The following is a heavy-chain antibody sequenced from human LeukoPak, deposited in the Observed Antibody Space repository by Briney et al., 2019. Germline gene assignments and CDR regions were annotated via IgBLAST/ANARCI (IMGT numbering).Heavy chain of an antibody. CDR2: IKQDGGEK. V-gene: IGHV3-7*01. CDR3: ARRYFDWFLGAGGSLDI. J-gene: IGHJ3*02. CDR1: GFTFRSYW. Sequence: GGSRRLSGAGSGFTFRSYWMHWVRQAPGKGLEGGANIKQDGGEKYYVDSVKGRFTISRDHANDSVYLQMTSLRAEDTAVYYCARRYFDWFLGAGGSLDIWGQGTMVTVSS. D-gene: IGHD3-9*01.